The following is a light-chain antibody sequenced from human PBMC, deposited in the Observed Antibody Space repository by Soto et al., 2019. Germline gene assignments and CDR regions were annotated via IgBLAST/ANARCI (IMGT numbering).Light chain of an antibody. CDR1: QSVSSS. V-gene: IGKV3-11*01. J-gene: IGKJ1*01. CDR2: DAS. CDR3: QQRSNWPRMT. Sequence: EIVLTQSPATLSLSPGERATLSCRASQSVSSSLAWYQQKPGQAPRLLIYDASNRATGIPARFSGSGSGTDFTLTISSLEPEDFAVYYCQQRSNWPRMTFGQGTKVDIK.